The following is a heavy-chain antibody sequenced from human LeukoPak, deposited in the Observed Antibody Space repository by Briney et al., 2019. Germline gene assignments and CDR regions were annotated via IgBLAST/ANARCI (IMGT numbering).Heavy chain of an antibody. D-gene: IGHD3-22*01. CDR2: IYYSGST. J-gene: IGHJ6*02. Sequence: SETLSLTCTVSGSSISSSSYYWGWICQPPGKGLEWIGSIYYSGSTYYNPSLKSRVTISVDTSKNQFSLKLSSVTAADTAVYYCARDYYDSSGYPYLDVWGQGTTVTVSS. V-gene: IGHV4-39*07. CDR3: ARDYYDSSGYPYLDV. CDR1: GSSISSSSYY.